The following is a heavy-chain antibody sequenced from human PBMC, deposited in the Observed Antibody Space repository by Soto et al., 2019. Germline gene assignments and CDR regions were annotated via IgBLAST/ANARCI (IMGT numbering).Heavy chain of an antibody. CDR1: SGSISSGTW. J-gene: IGHJ5*02. V-gene: IGHV4-4*02. CDR3: GRHGGVGFDP. Sequence: QVQLQESGPGLVKPSGTISLTCVVSSGSISSGTWWSWVRQPQGKGLAWIGQVADTGSTIYNPSLRSRVTISRDKSTSQFSLSLIAVTPADTARYYFGRHGGVGFDPGGQGTLVTV. D-gene: IGHD2-8*02. CDR2: VADTGST.